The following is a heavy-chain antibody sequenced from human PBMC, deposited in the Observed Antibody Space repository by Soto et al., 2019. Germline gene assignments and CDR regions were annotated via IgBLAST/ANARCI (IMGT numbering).Heavy chain of an antibody. CDR3: AGGTGWLIDY. J-gene: IGHJ4*02. CDR2: IKQDGSEK. CDR1: GFTFSSYW. V-gene: IGHV3-7*04. Sequence: EVQLMESGGGLVQPGGSLRLSCAGSGFTFSSYWMNWVRQAPGKGLEWVANIKQDGSEKYYVVSVKGLFSISRDNAQNSMYLQMNSLRAEDTAVYYCAGGTGWLIDYWGQGTLVTVSS. D-gene: IGHD6-19*01.